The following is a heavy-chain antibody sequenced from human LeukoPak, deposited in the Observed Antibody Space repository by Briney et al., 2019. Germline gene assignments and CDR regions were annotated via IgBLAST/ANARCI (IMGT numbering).Heavy chain of an antibody. D-gene: IGHD2-2*01. CDR2: ISWNSGSI. Sequence: GRSLRLSCAASGFTFDDYAMHWVRQAPGKGLEWVSGISWNSGSIGYADSVKGRFTISRDNSKNTLYLQMNSLRAEDTAVYYCAKDQGIVVVPAAIWFDPWGQGTLVTVSS. V-gene: IGHV3-9*01. CDR3: AKDQGIVVVPAAIWFDP. J-gene: IGHJ5*02. CDR1: GFTFDDYA.